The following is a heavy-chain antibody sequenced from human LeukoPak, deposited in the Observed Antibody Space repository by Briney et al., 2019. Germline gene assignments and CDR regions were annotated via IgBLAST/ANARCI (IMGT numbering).Heavy chain of an antibody. J-gene: IGHJ3*02. CDR1: GFTFSSYA. CDR3: ATHCSSVSCSLATFDI. Sequence: GGSLRLSCAASGFTFSSYAMHWVRQAPGKGLEWVAVISYDGSNKYYADSVKGRFTISRDNSKNTLYLQMNSLRAEDTAVYYCATHCSSVSCSLATFDIWGQGTMVTVSS. D-gene: IGHD2-2*01. CDR2: ISYDGSNK. V-gene: IGHV3-30*04.